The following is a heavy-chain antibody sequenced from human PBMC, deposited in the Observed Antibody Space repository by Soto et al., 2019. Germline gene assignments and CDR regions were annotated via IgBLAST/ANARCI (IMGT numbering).Heavy chain of an antibody. CDR2: TSYDGSNN. CDR3: ARWGTTGGLEV. V-gene: IGHV3-33*05. CDR1: GFTFRSYV. Sequence: QVQLVESGGGVVQPGTALRLSCVGSGFTFRSYVIHWGRQAPGKGLERVALTSYDGSNNFYGDSLQGRFTISRDNSSNTVELQMDSRRLEDTALYYWARWGTTGGLEVWGQGTLVSVSS. D-gene: IGHD3-16*01. J-gene: IGHJ4*02.